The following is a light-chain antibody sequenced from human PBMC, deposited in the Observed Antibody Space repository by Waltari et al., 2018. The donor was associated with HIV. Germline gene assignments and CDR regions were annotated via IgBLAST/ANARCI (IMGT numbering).Light chain of an antibody. J-gene: IGLJ2*01. V-gene: IGLV2-14*01. CDR2: AVS. Sequence: QSALTQPASVSGSPGQSVTISCTGTNSDLGDYNYVSWYHQPPGKAPKLIIFAVSDRPSGVSNRFSGSKSGNTASLTISGLQAEDEADYYCSSYTSTITVVFGGGTKVTVL. CDR3: SSYTSTITVV. CDR1: NSDLGDYNY.